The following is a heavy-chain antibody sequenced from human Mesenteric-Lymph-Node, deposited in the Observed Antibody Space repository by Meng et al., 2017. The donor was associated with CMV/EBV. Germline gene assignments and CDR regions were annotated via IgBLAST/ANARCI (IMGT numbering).Heavy chain of an antibody. J-gene: IGHJ6*02. CDR2: ISESGSSI. Sequence: GESLKISCVASGFASGDSTMNWVRQAPGKGLEWVSSISESGSSIYYADSVKGRFTISRDSATNSLYLLMTILGVEDTAVYYCARDKVVPAPIRGYYYYGMDVWGQGTTVTVSS. CDR3: ARDKVVPAPIRGYYYYGMDV. D-gene: IGHD2-2*02. V-gene: IGHV3-21*01. CDR1: GFASGDST.